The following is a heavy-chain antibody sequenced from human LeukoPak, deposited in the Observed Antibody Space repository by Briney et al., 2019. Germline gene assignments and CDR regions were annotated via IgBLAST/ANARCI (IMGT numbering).Heavy chain of an antibody. CDR2: IYYSGST. Sequence: SETLSLTCTVSGVSISSYYWSWIRQPPGKGLEWIGYIYYSGSTNYNPSLKSRVTISVDTSKNQFSLKLSSVTAADTAVYYCARALGGSSWEIDAFDIWGQGTMVTVSS. V-gene: IGHV4-59*01. D-gene: IGHD6-13*01. J-gene: IGHJ3*02. CDR3: ARALGGSSWEIDAFDI. CDR1: GVSISSYY.